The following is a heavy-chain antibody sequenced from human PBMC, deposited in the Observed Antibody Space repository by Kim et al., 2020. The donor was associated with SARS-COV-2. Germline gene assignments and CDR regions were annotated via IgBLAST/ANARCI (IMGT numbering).Heavy chain of an antibody. CDR3: AKGKSFLMMTLGGESSGLDV. Sequence: GRFTISRDKSKNTVFLQMNSLRAEDTAVYYCAKGKSFLMMTLGGESSGLDVWGQGTTVTVSS. D-gene: IGHD3-16*02. V-gene: IGHV3-30*02. J-gene: IGHJ6*02.